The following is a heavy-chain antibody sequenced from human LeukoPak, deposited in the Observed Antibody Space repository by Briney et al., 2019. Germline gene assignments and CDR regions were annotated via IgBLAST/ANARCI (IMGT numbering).Heavy chain of an antibody. CDR2: INAGNGNT. CDR1: GYTFTSYV. CDR3: ARGYGEFNPDD. Sequence: GASVKVSCKASGYTFTSYVLHWVRQAPGQRLEWMGWINAGNGNTKYSQKFQGRVTITRDTSASTAYMELSSLRSEDTAVYYCARGYGEFNPDDWGQGTLVTVSS. D-gene: IGHD3-10*01. J-gene: IGHJ4*02. V-gene: IGHV1-3*01.